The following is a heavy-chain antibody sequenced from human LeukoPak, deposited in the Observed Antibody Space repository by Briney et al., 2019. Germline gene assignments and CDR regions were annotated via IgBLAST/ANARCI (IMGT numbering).Heavy chain of an antibody. CDR2: IRSKANSYAT. V-gene: IGHV3-73*01. J-gene: IGHJ4*02. D-gene: IGHD6-19*01. CDR1: GFTFSGSA. Sequence: PGGSLRLSCAASGFTFSGSAMPWVRQASGKGLEWVGRIRSKANSYATAYAASVKGRFTISRDDSKNTAYLQMNSLKTEDTAVYYCTRTLYSSGYTGWGQGTLVTVSS. CDR3: TRTLYSSGYTG.